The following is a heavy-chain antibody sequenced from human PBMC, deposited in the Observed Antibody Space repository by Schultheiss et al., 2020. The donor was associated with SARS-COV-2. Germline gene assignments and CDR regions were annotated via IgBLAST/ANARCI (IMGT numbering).Heavy chain of an antibody. CDR1: GGSISSYY. J-gene: IGHJ6*03. CDR3: ARIGGTTVVTKGYYYYMDV. V-gene: IGHV4-4*07. CDR2: IYTSGST. Sequence: SETLSLTCTVSGGSISSYYWSWIRQPAGKGLEWIGRIYTSGSTNYNPSLKSRVTMSVDTSKNQFSLKLSSVTAADTAVYYCARIGGTTVVTKGYYYYMDVWGKGTTVTVSS. D-gene: IGHD4-23*01.